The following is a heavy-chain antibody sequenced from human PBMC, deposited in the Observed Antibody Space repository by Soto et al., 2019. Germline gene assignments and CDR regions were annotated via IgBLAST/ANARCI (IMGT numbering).Heavy chain of an antibody. V-gene: IGHV1-2*02. CDR2: INPNSGDT. D-gene: IGHD1-26*01. J-gene: IGHJ6*02. CDR3: AKGGAIVAAGTRVYLYNAMDV. Sequence: ASVKVSCKASGYTFTGYYVHWVRQAPGQGLEWMGWINPNSGDTYLAQRFQGRVTMNRDTSIGTAYMELRGLTSDDTAEYYCAKGGAIVAAGTRVYLYNAMDVWGQGTPVTV. CDR1: GYTFTGYY.